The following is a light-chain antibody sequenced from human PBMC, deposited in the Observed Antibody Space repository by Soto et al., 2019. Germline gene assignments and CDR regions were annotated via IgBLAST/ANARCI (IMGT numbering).Light chain of an antibody. CDR1: SRDVGGYNY. Sequence: QSALTQPASVSGSPGQSITISCTGTSRDVGGYNYVSWYQHHPGKAPKLMIYEVSNRPSGVSNRFSGSKSGNTASLSISGLQAEDEAHYYCSSYRGSNNVVFGSGTKVTVL. J-gene: IGLJ1*01. CDR3: SSYRGSNNVV. V-gene: IGLV2-14*01. CDR2: EVS.